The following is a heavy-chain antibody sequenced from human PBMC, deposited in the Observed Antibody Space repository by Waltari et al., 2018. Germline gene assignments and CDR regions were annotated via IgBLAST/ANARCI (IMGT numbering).Heavy chain of an antibody. Sequence: QVQLQQWGAGLLKPSETLSLTCAVYGGSFSGYYWSWIRQSPGKGLEWIGEINYSGSTNYNPSLKSRVTISIDTSKTQFSLELTSVTGADTAVYYCAGTPVGVTFLYCDYWGQGTLVTVSS. V-gene: IGHV4-34*01. J-gene: IGHJ4*02. D-gene: IGHD1-26*01. CDR3: AGTPVGVTFLYCDY. CDR1: GGSFSGYY. CDR2: INYSGST.